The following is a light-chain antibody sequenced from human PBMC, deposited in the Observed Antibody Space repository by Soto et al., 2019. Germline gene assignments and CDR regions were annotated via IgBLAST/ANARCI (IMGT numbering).Light chain of an antibody. CDR3: QHYGSSLTWT. CDR1: QSVNSSY. Sequence: EIVLTQSPGTLSLSPGERATLSCRASQSVNSSYLAWYQQKPGQAPRRRIYSTSSRATGIPDRFSGSGSGTDFTLTISRLEPEDFEVYHCQHYGSSLTWTVGQGPKVEIK. J-gene: IGKJ1*01. CDR2: STS. V-gene: IGKV3-20*01.